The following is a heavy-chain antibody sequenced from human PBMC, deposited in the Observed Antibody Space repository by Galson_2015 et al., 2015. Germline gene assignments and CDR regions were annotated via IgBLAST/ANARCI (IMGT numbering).Heavy chain of an antibody. CDR3: AHSPSIAARSSLPSDNWFDP. V-gene: IGHV2-5*02. D-gene: IGHD6-6*01. Sequence: PALVKPTQTLTLTCTFSGFSLSTSGVGVGWIRQPPGKALEWLALIYWDDDKRYSPSLKSRLTITKDTSKNQVVLTMTNMDPVDTATYYCAHSPSIAARSSLPSDNWFDPWGQGTLVTVSS. CDR1: GFSLSTSGVG. J-gene: IGHJ5*02. CDR2: IYWDDDK.